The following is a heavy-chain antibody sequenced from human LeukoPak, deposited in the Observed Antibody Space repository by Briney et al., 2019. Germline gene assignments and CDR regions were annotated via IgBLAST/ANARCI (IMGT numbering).Heavy chain of an antibody. V-gene: IGHV1-69*13. Sequence: SVKVSCKASGGTFSSYAISWVRQAPGQGLEWMGGIIPIFGTANYAQKFQGRVTVTADESTSTAYMELSSLRSEDTAVYYCARVGYYDSSGYHWFDPWGQGTLVTVSS. CDR1: GGTFSSYA. CDR3: ARVGYYDSSGYHWFDP. CDR2: IIPIFGTA. J-gene: IGHJ5*02. D-gene: IGHD3-22*01.